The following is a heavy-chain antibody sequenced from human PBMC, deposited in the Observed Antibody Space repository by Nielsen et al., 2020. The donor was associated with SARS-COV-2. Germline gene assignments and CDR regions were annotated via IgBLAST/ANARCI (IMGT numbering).Heavy chain of an antibody. V-gene: IGHV3-30*02. CDR1: GFTFSSYA. D-gene: IGHD5-12*01. CDR2: IRYDGSNK. Sequence: GESLKISCAASGFTFSSYAMHWVRQAPGKGLEWVAFIRYDGSNKYYADSVKGRFTISRDNSKNTLYLQMNSLRAEDTAVYYCAKGISGPDPDAFDIWGQGTMVTVSS. J-gene: IGHJ3*02. CDR3: AKGISGPDPDAFDI.